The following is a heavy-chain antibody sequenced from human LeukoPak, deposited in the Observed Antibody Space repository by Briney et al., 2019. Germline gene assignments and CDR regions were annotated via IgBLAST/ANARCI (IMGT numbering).Heavy chain of an antibody. CDR3: ARDTDYYGSGRQGYFDR. CDR2: IFSGGET. CDR1: GFSISDNF. J-gene: IGHJ1*01. Sequence: GGSLRLSCAVSGFSISDNFMGWVRQTPGKGLEWVSLIFSGGETYSADSVKGRFAISKDNSKNTLHLQMNSLRVEDTAMYYCARDTDYYGSGRQGYFDRWRQGTLVTVSS. D-gene: IGHD3-10*01. V-gene: IGHV3-66*01.